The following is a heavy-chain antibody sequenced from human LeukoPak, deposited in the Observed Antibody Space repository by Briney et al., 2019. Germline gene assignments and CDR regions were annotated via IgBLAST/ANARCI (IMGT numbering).Heavy chain of an antibody. D-gene: IGHD3-22*01. CDR1: GFTFSSYA. J-gene: IGHJ4*02. CDR2: IYYSGST. CDR3: ARHVNNYYDSSVTFDY. V-gene: IGHV4-59*08. Sequence: GSLRLSCAASGFTFSSYAMSWIRQPPGKGLEWIGYIYYSGSTNYNPSLKSRVTISVDTSKNQFSLKLSSVTAADTAVYYCARHVNNYYDSSVTFDYWGQGTLVTVSS.